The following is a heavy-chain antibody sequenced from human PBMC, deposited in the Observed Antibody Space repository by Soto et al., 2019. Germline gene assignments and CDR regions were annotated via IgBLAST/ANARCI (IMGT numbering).Heavy chain of an antibody. D-gene: IGHD2-8*01. CDR3: ARGAMVYAITNWFDP. CDR2: INHSGST. CDR1: GGSFSGYY. Sequence: PSETLSLTCAVYGGSFSGYYWSWIRQPPGKGLEWIGEINHSGSTNYNPSLKSRVTISVDTSKNQFSLKLSSVTAADTAVYYCARGAMVYAITNWFDPWGQGTLVTVSS. J-gene: IGHJ5*02. V-gene: IGHV4-34*01.